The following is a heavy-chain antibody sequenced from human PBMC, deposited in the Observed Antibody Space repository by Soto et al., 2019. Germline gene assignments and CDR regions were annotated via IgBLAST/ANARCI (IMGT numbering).Heavy chain of an antibody. CDR3: ARYKSNYYYGMDV. CDR1: GGSISSYY. V-gene: IGHV4-59*01. Sequence: QVQLQASGPGLVKPSETLSLTCTVSGGSISSYYWSWIRQPPGKGLEWIGYIYYSGITKYNPSLTSRVTISVDTSKKQFSLKLSSVTAADTAVYYCARYKSNYYYGMDVWGQGTTVTVSS. D-gene: IGHD1-20*01. CDR2: IYYSGIT. J-gene: IGHJ6*02.